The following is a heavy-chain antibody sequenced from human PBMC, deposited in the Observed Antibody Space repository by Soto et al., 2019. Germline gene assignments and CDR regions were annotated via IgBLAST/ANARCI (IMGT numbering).Heavy chain of an antibody. CDR3: ARDRWSYSSGWDAFDI. J-gene: IGHJ3*02. Sequence: QLQESGPGLVKPSETLSLTCSVSGGSFSNYYWSWIRQPPGKGLEWIGYIYSSGSSNSNPSLKSRVTISVDTSKNQFSLKLTSVTAADTAVYYCARDRWSYSSGWDAFDIWGQGTMVIVSS. CDR2: IYSSGSS. V-gene: IGHV4-59*01. CDR1: GGSFSNYY. D-gene: IGHD6-19*01.